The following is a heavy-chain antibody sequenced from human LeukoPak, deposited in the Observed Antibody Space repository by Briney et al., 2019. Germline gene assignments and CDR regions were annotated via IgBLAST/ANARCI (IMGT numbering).Heavy chain of an antibody. CDR1: GYTFTGYY. D-gene: IGHD5-24*01. Sequence: SVKVSCKASGYTFTGYYMHWVRQAPGQGLEWMGRFIPILGVENYAQNFQGRATITADKSTSTFYMELSSLRFEDTALYYCARDREMATGGFDYWGQGTLVTVSS. CDR3: ARDREMATGGFDY. J-gene: IGHJ4*02. V-gene: IGHV1-69*04. CDR2: FIPILGVE.